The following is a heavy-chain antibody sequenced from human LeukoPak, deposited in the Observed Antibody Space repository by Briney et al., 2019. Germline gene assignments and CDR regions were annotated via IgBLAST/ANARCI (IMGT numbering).Heavy chain of an antibody. CDR2: IYMSGIT. CDR3: ASSGFYGDHGFDY. V-gene: IGHV4-61*02. CDR1: GDSITSGSYY. Sequence: SQTLSLTCFVSGDSITSGSYYWSWIRQTAEKGLEWIGRIYMSGITNYNPFLQSRVTIVIDSSKSEFSLRLNSVTAADTAVYYCASSGFYGDHGFDYWGRGALVTVSS. D-gene: IGHD4-17*01. J-gene: IGHJ4*02.